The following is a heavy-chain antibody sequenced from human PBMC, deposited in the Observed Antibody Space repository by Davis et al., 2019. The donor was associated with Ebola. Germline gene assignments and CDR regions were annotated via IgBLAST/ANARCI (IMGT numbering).Heavy chain of an antibody. CDR2: INPSGGST. CDR3: ARGLVVVPAAIRGLYYYGMDV. Sequence: AASVKVSCKASGYTFTSYYMHWVRQAPGQGLEWMGIINPSGGSTSYAQKFQGRVTMTRDTSTSTVYMELSSLRSEDTAVYYCARGLVVVPAAIRGLYYYGMDVWGQGTTVTVSS. J-gene: IGHJ6*02. CDR1: GYTFTSYY. D-gene: IGHD2-2*01. V-gene: IGHV1-46*01.